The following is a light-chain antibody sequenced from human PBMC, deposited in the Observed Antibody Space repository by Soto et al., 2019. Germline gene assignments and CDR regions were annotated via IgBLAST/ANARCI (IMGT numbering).Light chain of an antibody. CDR3: QQPNSYPLT. Sequence: DIQLTQSPSFLSASVGDRVTITCRATQGMSNYLAWYQQKPGKAPNLLIYAASTLQSGVPSRFSGSGSGTEFTLTISSLQPEDFATYYCQQPNSYPLTFGQGTRLEIK. V-gene: IGKV1-9*01. J-gene: IGKJ5*01. CDR2: AAS. CDR1: QGMSNY.